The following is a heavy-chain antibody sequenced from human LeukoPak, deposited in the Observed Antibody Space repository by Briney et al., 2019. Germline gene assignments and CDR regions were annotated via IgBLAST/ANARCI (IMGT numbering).Heavy chain of an antibody. CDR3: ARFLLDGDRLLFPFDY. CDR1: GYTFTGYY. V-gene: IGHV1-2*06. J-gene: IGHJ4*02. CDR2: INPNSGGT. D-gene: IGHD3/OR15-3a*01. Sequence: GASVKVSCKASGYTFTGYYMHWVRQAPGQGLEWMGRINPNSGGTNYAQKFQGRVTMTRDTSISTAYMELSRLRSDDTAVYYCARFLLDGDRLLFPFDYWGQGTLVTVSS.